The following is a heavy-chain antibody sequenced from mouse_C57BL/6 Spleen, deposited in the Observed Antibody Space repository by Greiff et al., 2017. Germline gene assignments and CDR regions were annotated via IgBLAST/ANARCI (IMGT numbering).Heavy chain of an antibody. D-gene: IGHD2-10*02. V-gene: IGHV1-15*01. CDR1: GYTFTDYE. J-gene: IGHJ3*01. Sequence: VKLVESGAELVRPGASVTLSCKASGYTFTDYEMHWVKQTPVHGLEWIGAIDPETGGTAYNQKFKGKAILTADKSSSTAYMELRSLTSEDSAVYYCTRPSWFAYWGQGTLVTVSA. CDR3: TRPSWFAY. CDR2: IDPETGGT.